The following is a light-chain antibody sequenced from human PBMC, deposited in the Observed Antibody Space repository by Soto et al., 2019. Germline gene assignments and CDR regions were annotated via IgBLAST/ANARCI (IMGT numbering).Light chain of an antibody. V-gene: IGKV1-33*01. CDR3: QRYDNLPMYT. CDR2: DAS. CDR1: QDISNF. Sequence: DIQMTQSPSSLSASVGDRVTITCQASQDISNFLNWYQQKPGKAPKLLIYDASNLETGVPSRFSGSRSGTDCTFTISSLQPEDIATYYCQRYDNLPMYTFGQGTKLEIK. J-gene: IGKJ2*01.